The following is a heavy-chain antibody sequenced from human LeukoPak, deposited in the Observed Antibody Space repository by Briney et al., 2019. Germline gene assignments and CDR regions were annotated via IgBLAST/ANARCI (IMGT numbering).Heavy chain of an antibody. J-gene: IGHJ6*03. CDR3: ARGTYGYYMDG. D-gene: IGHD4-17*01. CDR1: NYSISNSLY. Sequence: PSEPLSLTCSRSNYSISNSLYWGWLRQPPGKGLEWIGSIYRSGSTFYNPSLKSRVTISLDTSTSQFSLKLSSVTAADTAVYFCARGTYGYYMDGWGKGTTVTVSS. V-gene: IGHV4-38-2*02. CDR2: IYRSGST.